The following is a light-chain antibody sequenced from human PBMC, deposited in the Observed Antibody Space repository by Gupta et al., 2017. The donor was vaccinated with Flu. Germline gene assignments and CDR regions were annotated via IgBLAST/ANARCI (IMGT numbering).Light chain of an antibody. CDR1: QSISRN. CDR2: DAS. J-gene: IGKJ5*01. Sequence: ATLSCRASQSISRNLAWYQQIPGQAPRLLIYDASNRATGIPARFSGSGSGTDFTLTISRLEPEDFAVYYCQQRSKWSPITFGQGTRREI. V-gene: IGKV3-11*01. CDR3: QQRSKWSPIT.